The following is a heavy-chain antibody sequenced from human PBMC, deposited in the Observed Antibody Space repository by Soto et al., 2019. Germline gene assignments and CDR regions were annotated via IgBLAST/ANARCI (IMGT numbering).Heavy chain of an antibody. CDR2: IYYSGST. V-gene: IGHV4-31*03. Sequence: PSETLSLTCTVSGGSISSGGYYWSWIRQHPGKGLEWIGYIYYSGSTYYNPSLKSRVTISVDTSKNQFSLKLSSVTAADTAVYYCARGGYCISTSCHNWFDPWGQGTLVTVS. CDR1: GGSISSGGYY. CDR3: ARGGYCISTSCHNWFDP. J-gene: IGHJ5*02. D-gene: IGHD2-2*01.